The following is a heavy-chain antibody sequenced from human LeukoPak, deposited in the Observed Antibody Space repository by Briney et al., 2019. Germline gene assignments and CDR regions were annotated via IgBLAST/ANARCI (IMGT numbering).Heavy chain of an antibody. CDR2: ISSSSSYI. D-gene: IGHD6-19*01. CDR3: ASSRPPAYSGWYRWF. CDR1: GFTFSSYS. V-gene: IGHV3-21*04. J-gene: IGHJ4*02. Sequence: GGSLRLSCAASGFTFSSYSMNWVRQAPGKGLEWVSSISSSSSYIYYADSVKGRFTISRDNAKNSLYLQMNSLRAEDTAVYYCASSRPPAYSGWYRWFWGQGTLVTVSS.